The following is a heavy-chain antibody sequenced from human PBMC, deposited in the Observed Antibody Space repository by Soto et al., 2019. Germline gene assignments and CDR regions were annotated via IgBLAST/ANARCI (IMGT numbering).Heavy chain of an antibody. Sequence: QLQLQESGPGLVKPSETLSLTCTLSGVSISNSSYYWGWIRRPPGKGLEWIGTIYYSGITYYNPSLKSRVTISVDTSKNQFSLKLTSVTAADTAVYYCARHGSNWGQGTLVTVSS. V-gene: IGHV4-39*01. CDR2: IYYSGIT. J-gene: IGHJ4*02. CDR3: ARHGSN. CDR1: GVSISNSSYY.